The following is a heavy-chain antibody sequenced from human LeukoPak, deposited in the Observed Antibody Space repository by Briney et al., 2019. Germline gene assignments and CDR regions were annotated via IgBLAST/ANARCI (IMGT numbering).Heavy chain of an antibody. V-gene: IGHV4-38-2*02. D-gene: IGHD5-18*01. CDR2: IYHSGST. J-gene: IGHJ6*02. CDR1: GYSISSGYY. Sequence: SETLSLTCAVSGYSISSGYYWGWIRQPPGKGLEWIGSIYHSGSTYYNPSLKSRVTISVDTSKNQFSLKLSSVTAADTAVYYCARDLVDTARGMDVWGQGTTVTVSS. CDR3: ARDLVDTARGMDV.